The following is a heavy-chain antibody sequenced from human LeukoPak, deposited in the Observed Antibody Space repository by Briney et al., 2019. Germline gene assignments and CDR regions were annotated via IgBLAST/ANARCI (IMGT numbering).Heavy chain of an antibody. CDR3: ARASAGYGDYPFDY. D-gene: IGHD4-17*01. J-gene: IGHJ4*02. CDR2: INHSGST. Sequence: SETLSLTCAVYGGSFSGYYWSWIRQPPGKGLEWIGEINHSGSTSYNPSLKSRVTISVDTSKSQFSLKLSSVTAADTAVYYCARASAGYGDYPFDYWGQGTLVTVSS. CDR1: GGSFSGYY. V-gene: IGHV4-34*01.